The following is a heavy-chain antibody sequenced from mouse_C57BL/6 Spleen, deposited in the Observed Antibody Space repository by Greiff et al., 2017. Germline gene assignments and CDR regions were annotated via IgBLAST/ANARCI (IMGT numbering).Heavy chain of an antibody. J-gene: IGHJ4*01. CDR2: IYPGSGNT. Sequence: VKLQESGAELVRPGASVKLSCKASGYTFTDYYINWVKQRPGQGLEWIARIYPGSGNTYYNEKFKGKATLTAEKSSSTAYMQLSSLTSEDSAVYFCARDYYYGSSYRYYAMDYWGQGTSVTVSS. CDR3: ARDYYYGSSYRYYAMDY. CDR1: GYTFTDYY. D-gene: IGHD1-1*01. V-gene: IGHV1-76*01.